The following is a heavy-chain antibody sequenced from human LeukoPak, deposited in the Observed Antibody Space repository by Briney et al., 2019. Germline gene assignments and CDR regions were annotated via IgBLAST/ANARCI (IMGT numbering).Heavy chain of an antibody. J-gene: IGHJ4*02. D-gene: IGHD3-10*01. Sequence: GGSLRLSCAASGFTVSTNYMSWVRQAPGKGLEWLSVIYRDGSTYYADSVKGRFTISRDNSKNTLYLQMNSLRAEDTAVYYCAREGSQGSGSYFGYWGQGTLVTVSS. CDR1: GFTVSTNY. CDR3: AREGSQGSGSYFGY. CDR2: IYRDGST. V-gene: IGHV3-66*01.